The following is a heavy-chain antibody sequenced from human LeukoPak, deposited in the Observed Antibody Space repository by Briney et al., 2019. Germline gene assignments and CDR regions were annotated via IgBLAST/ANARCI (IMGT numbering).Heavy chain of an antibody. J-gene: IGHJ4*02. Sequence: GSSVKVSCKASGYSFTTDDINWVRQASGRGLEWMGFINPGSGKTRYPQKFQGRVTMTRDTSINTVYMELSSLRSEDTATYYCARVFGQWLAVDRGQGTPVIVSS. CDR3: ARVFGQWLAVD. D-gene: IGHD6-19*01. CDR1: GYSFTTDD. V-gene: IGHV1-8*01. CDR2: INPGSGKT.